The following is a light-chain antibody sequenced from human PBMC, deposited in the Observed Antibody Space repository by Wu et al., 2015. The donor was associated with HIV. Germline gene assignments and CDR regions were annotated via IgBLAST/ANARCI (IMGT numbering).Light chain of an antibody. CDR3: QQYDNWPPWT. Sequence: IVMTQSPATLSVSLGERATLSCRASQSISNKLAWYQHKPGQAPRLLIYGASTRATGIPARFSGSGSGTEFTLTISSTQSEDLAVYYCQQYDNWPPWTFGQGTTVE. J-gene: IGKJ1*01. V-gene: IGKV3-15*01. CDR1: QSISNK. CDR2: GAS.